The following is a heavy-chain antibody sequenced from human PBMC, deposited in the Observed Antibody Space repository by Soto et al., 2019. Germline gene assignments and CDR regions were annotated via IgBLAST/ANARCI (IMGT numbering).Heavy chain of an antibody. CDR2: ISYDGSNK. V-gene: IGHV3-30-3*01. CDR1: EFTFSSYA. CDR3: ARDWSVVAATFDY. Sequence: QVQLVESGGGVVQPGRSLRLSCAASEFTFSSYAMHWVRQAPGKGLEWVAVISYDGSNKYYADSVKGRFTISRDNSKNTLYLQMNSLRAEDTAVYYCARDWSVVAATFDYWGQGTQVTVSS. J-gene: IGHJ4*02. D-gene: IGHD2-15*01.